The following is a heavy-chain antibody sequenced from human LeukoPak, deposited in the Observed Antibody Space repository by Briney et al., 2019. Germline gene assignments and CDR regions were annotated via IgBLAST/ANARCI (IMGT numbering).Heavy chain of an antibody. J-gene: IGHJ3*02. V-gene: IGHV4-34*01. Sequence: PSETLSLTCAVYGGSFSGYYWSWIRQPPGKGLEWIGEINHSGSTNYNPSLKSRVTISVDTSKNQFSLKLSSVTAADTAVYYCARDVYIWGQGTMVTVSS. CDR2: INHSGST. CDR1: GGSFSGYY. D-gene: IGHD2-8*01. CDR3: ARDVYI.